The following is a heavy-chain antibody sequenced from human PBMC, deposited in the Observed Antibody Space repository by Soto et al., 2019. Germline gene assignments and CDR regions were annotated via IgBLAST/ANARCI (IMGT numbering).Heavy chain of an antibody. CDR2: INPSGGST. CDR1: GYTFTCYY. J-gene: IGHJ6*03. Sequence: ASVKVSCKASGYTFTCYYMHWVRQAPGQGLEWMGIINPSGGSTSYAQKFQGRVTITADKSTSTAYMELSSLRSEDAAVYYCARDTYYDFWSGSHMITDYYYYMDVWGKGTTVTVSS. CDR3: ARDTYYDFWSGSHMITDYYYYMDV. D-gene: IGHD3-3*01. V-gene: IGHV1-46*01.